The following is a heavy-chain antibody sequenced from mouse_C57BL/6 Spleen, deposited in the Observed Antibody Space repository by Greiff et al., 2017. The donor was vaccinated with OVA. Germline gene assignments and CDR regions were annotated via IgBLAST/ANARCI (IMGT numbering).Heavy chain of an antibody. CDR3: AREGEGYFDY. J-gene: IGHJ2*01. V-gene: IGHV3-6*01. Sequence: EVQLVESGPGLVKPSQSLSLTCSVTGYSITSGYYWNWIRQFPGNKLEWMGYISYDGSNNYNPSLKNRISITRDTSKNQFFLKLNSVTTEDTATYYCAREGEGYFDYWGQGTTLTVSS. CDR1: GYSITSGYY. CDR2: ISYDGSN.